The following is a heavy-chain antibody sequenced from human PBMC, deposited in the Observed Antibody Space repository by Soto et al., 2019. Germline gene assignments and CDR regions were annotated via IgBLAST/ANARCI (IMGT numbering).Heavy chain of an antibody. CDR3: ARAGPYAYYYYYMDV. CDR1: GFTFSSYS. J-gene: IGHJ6*03. Sequence: GGSLRLSCAASGFTFSSYSMNWVRQAPGKGLEWVSSISSSSSYIYYADSVKGRFTISRDSAKNSLYLQMNSLRAEDTAVYYCARAGPYAYYYYYMDVWGKGTTVTVSS. D-gene: IGHD4-17*01. V-gene: IGHV3-21*01. CDR2: ISSSSSYI.